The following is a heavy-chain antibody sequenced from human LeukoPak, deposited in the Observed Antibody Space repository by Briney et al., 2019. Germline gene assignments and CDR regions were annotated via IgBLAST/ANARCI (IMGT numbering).Heavy chain of an antibody. CDR1: GFTFSSYA. CDR3: AKSLLRFLEWTYDY. CDR2: TSYDGSNK. D-gene: IGHD3-3*01. V-gene: IGHV3-30-3*02. Sequence: PGRSLRLSCAASGFTFSSYAMHWVRQAPGKGLEWVAVTSYDGSNKYYADSVKGRFTISRDNSKNTLYLQMNSLRAEDTAVYYCAKSLLRFLEWTYDYWGQGTLVTVSS. J-gene: IGHJ4*02.